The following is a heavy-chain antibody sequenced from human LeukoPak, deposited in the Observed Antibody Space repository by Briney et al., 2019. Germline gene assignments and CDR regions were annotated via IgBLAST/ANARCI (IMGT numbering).Heavy chain of an antibody. V-gene: IGHV3-23*01. CDR2: ISGSGGST. J-gene: IGHJ4*02. D-gene: IGHD5-18*01. CDR3: AKDRGYSYGPFGY. Sequence: GGSLRLSCAASGFTFSSYAMSWVRQAPGKGLEWVSAISGSGGSTYYADSVKGRLTISRDNSKNTLYLQMNSLRAEDTAVYYCAKDRGYSYGPFGYWGQGTLVTVSS. CDR1: GFTFSSYA.